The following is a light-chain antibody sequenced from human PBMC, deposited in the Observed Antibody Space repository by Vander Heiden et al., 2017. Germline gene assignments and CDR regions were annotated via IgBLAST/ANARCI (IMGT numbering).Light chain of an antibody. Sequence: SVLTQPPSAAGTPGQSVTISCSGTSSNIGANTVRWYCQLPGTAPKLLIYSNNQRPSAIPDRFSGSKSGTSAYLAISGLQSDDEALYYCATWNDTLNGPMFGGGTSLTVL. CDR1: SSNIGANT. V-gene: IGLV1-44*01. CDR2: SNN. CDR3: ATWNDTLNGPM. J-gene: IGLJ3*02.